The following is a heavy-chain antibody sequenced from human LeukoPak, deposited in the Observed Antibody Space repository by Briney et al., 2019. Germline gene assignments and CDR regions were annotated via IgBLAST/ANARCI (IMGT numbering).Heavy chain of an antibody. CDR2: INPNSGGT. J-gene: IGHJ1*01. CDR3: ARGYPLSTTAAGTYFQH. Sequence: PSVKVSCKASGYTFSGYYMHWVRQAPGQGLEWMGWINPNSGGTNYAQKFQGRVTMTRDTSISTAYMELSRLRSDDTAVYYCARGYPLSTTAAGTYFQHWGQGTPVTVSS. V-gene: IGHV1-2*02. CDR1: GYTFSGYY. D-gene: IGHD6-13*01.